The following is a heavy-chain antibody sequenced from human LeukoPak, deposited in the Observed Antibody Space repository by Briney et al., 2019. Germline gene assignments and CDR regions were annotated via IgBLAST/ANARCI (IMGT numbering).Heavy chain of an antibody. CDR2: ISYDGSNK. V-gene: IGHV3-30*18. CDR3: AKVIGHYDSSGPNTDWGFDY. D-gene: IGHD3-22*01. CDR1: GFTFSSYG. J-gene: IGHJ4*02. Sequence: PGRSLRLSCAASGFTFSSYGMHWVRQAPGKGLEWVAVISYDGSNKYYADSVKGRFTISRDNSKNTLYLQMNSLRAEDTAVYYCAKVIGHYDSSGPNTDWGFDYWGQGTLVTVSS.